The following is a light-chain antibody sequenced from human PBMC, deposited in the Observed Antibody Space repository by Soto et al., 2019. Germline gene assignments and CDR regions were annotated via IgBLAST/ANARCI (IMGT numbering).Light chain of an antibody. J-gene: IGLJ2*01. CDR2: SNK. CDR1: SSNIGSNN. Sequence: QSVLTQPPSASGTPGQRVTISCSGSSSNIGSNNVNWYQQLPGTAPKLLIYSNKQRPSGVPDRFSGSKSGTSASLAISGLQSEDEADYYCATWDDSLNGYVVFGGGTKVTVL. CDR3: ATWDDSLNGYVV. V-gene: IGLV1-44*01.